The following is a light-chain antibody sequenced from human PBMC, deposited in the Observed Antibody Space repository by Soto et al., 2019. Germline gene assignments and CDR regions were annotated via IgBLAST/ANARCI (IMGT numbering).Light chain of an antibody. CDR2: EVS. CDR3: SSYADNLV. J-gene: IGLJ3*02. V-gene: IGLV2-14*01. Sequence: QSALTQPASVSGSPGQSITISCTGTSSDVGGYNYVSWYQQHPGKAPKLMIYEVSNRPSGVSNRFSGSKSGNTASLTISGLQAEDEADYYCSSYADNLVFGGGTKLTVL. CDR1: SSDVGGYNY.